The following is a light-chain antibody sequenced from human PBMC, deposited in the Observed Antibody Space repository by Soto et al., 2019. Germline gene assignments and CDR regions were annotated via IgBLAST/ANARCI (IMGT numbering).Light chain of an antibody. CDR3: QQYDTSPRT. CDR1: QSLRSSY. J-gene: IGKJ1*01. CDR2: AAS. Sequence: PGTLSLSPGERATLSCRASQSLRSSYLAWYQQKPGQAPRILIYAASSRATGIPDRFGGSGSETDFTLTISRLEPEDSAVYYCQQYDTSPRTFGQGTKVDIK. V-gene: IGKV3-20*01.